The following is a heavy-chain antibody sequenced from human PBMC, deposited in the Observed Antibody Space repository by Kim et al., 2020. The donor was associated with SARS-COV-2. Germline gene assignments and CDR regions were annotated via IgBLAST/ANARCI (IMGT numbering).Heavy chain of an antibody. CDR1: GFTFSSYA. D-gene: IGHD5-12*01. CDR2: ISGSGGST. J-gene: IGHJ4*02. Sequence: GGSLRLSCAASGFTFSSYAMSWVRQAPGKGLEWVSAISGSGGSTYYADSVKGRFTISRDNSKNTLYLQMNSLRAEDTAVYYCAKGVELKSRWWLPKGGDYFDYWGQGTLVTVSS. CDR3: AKGVELKSRWWLPKGGDYFDY. V-gene: IGHV3-23*01.